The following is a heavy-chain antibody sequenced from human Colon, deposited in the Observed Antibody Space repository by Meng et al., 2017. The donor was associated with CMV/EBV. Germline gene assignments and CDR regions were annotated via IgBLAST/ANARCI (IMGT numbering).Heavy chain of an antibody. J-gene: IGHJ5*02. V-gene: IGHV3-21*01. CDR2: ISSSSSYI. CDR1: GFTFSSYS. D-gene: IGHD2-2*01. CDR3: AREQRGYCTSTSCPSRWFDP. Sequence: GESLKISCAASGFTFSSYSMNWVRQAPGKGLEWVSSISSSSSYIYYADSVKGRFTISRDNAKNSLYLQMNSLRAEDTAVYYCAREQRGYCTSTSCPSRWFDPWGQGTLVTVSS.